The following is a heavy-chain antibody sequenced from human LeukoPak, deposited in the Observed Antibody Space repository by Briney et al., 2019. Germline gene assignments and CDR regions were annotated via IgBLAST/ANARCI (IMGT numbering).Heavy chain of an antibody. CDR3: ARDLRRDGYNRGAFDI. Sequence: PSETLSLTCTVSGGSISSYYWSWIRQPPGKGLEWIGFIFYTGSTNYNPSLKSRVTISVDTSKRQFSLKLSSVTAADTAVYYCARDLRRDGYNRGAFDIWGQGTVVTVSS. J-gene: IGHJ3*02. CDR1: GGSISSYY. D-gene: IGHD5-24*01. V-gene: IGHV4-59*01. CDR2: IFYTGST.